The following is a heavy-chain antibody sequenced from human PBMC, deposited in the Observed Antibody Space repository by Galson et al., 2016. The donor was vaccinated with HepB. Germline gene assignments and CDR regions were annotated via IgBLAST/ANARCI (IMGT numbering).Heavy chain of an antibody. CDR1: GFTFSRYS. Sequence: SLGLSCAASGFTFSRYSMNWVRQAPGKGLEWLSYISSGSTDIYYADSVKGRLTISRDNAKNSLYLQMHSLRDEDTAVYYCAREKMWAYGVLEVDCWGQGTLVTVSS. J-gene: IGHJ4*02. CDR3: AREKMWAYGVLEVDC. D-gene: IGHD4-17*01. V-gene: IGHV3-48*02. CDR2: ISSGSTDI.